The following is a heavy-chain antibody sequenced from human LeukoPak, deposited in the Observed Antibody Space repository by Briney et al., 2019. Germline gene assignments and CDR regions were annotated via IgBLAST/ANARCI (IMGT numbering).Heavy chain of an antibody. D-gene: IGHD1-26*01. CDR3: ASVGSGSYSGTQFDY. Sequence: GESLKISCKGSGYSVTSYWIGWVRQMPGKGLEWMGIIYPGDSDTRYSPSFQGQVTISADKSISTAYLQWSSLKASDTAMYYCASVGSGSYSGTQFDYWGQGTLVTVSS. J-gene: IGHJ4*02. CDR2: IYPGDSDT. CDR1: GYSVTSYW. V-gene: IGHV5-51*01.